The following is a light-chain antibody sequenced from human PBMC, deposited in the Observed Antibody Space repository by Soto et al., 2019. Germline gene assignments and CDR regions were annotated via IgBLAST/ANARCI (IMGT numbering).Light chain of an antibody. Sequence: DIQMTQSPSSVSASVGDRVTVTCRASHDINRWLAWFQQKPGKAPKLLIYGASTLQTGVASRFSGSGSETDFTLTISSLQPEDFATYFCQQVHSFPYTFGQGTKREIK. CDR1: HDINRW. V-gene: IGKV1-12*01. J-gene: IGKJ2*01. CDR3: QQVHSFPYT. CDR2: GAS.